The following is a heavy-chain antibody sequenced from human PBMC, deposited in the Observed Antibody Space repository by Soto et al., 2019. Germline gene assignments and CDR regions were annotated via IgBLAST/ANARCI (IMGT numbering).Heavy chain of an antibody. CDR1: GVSISSGSW. Sequence: QMQESGPGLVEPSGTLSLTCDVSGVSISSGSWWSWVRQPPGKGLEWIGEIFHSGSTKYNPSLKSRVXXXVXXSKNPFSLRVTSVTAADTAVYYCARDGPDGYNLGYWGQGTLVTVSS. CDR2: IFHSGST. CDR3: ARDGPDGYNLGY. J-gene: IGHJ4*02. V-gene: IGHV4-4*02. D-gene: IGHD5-12*01.